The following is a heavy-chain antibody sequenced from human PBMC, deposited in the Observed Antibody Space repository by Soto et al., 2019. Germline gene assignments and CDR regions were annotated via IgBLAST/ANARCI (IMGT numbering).Heavy chain of an antibody. CDR3: ARHGSSGWYDQSDY. V-gene: IGHV5-51*01. Sequence: RGESLKISCEVSGYSFTTYWMGWVRQMPGKGLEWMGIIFPADSDTRYSPSFQGQVTISADTPTNTIYLQWSSLKASDSATYYCARHGSSGWYDQSDYWGQGTRVTVSS. D-gene: IGHD6-19*01. CDR1: GYSFTTYW. CDR2: IFPADSDT. J-gene: IGHJ4*02.